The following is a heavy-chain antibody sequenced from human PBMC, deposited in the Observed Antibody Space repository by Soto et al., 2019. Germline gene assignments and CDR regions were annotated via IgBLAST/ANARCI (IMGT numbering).Heavy chain of an antibody. J-gene: IGHJ6*02. CDR1: GFSLRAYG. CDR2: MSYDGRIE. Sequence: QVQLVESGGGVVQPGRSLRLSCAASGFSLRAYGMHWVRQAPGQGLTWVAVMSYDGRIEYFADSVKGRFTISRDTSKNTLYLQMNSLRAEDTAVYYCARDLTAFDWFNGMDVWGQGTTVGVCS. D-gene: IGHD3-9*01. CDR3: ARDLTAFDWFNGMDV. V-gene: IGHV3-30*03.